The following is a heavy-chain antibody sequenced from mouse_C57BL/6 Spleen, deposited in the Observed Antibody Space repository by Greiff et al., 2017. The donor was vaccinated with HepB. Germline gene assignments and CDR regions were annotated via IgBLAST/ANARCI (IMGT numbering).Heavy chain of an antibody. Sequence: QVQLQQPGAELVKPGASVKLSCKASGYTFTSYWMHWVKQRPGQGLEWIGMIHPNSGSINYNEKFKSKATLTVDKSSSTAYMQLSSLTSEDSAVYYCARDLDDYYAMDYWGQGTSVTVSS. CDR3: ARDLDDYYAMDY. CDR1: GYTFTSYW. J-gene: IGHJ4*01. CDR2: IHPNSGSI. V-gene: IGHV1-64*01.